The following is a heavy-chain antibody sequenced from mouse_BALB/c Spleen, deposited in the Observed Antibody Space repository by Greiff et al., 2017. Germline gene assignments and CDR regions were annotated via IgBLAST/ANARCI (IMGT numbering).Heavy chain of an antibody. J-gene: IGHJ3*01. D-gene: IGHD4-1*01. V-gene: IGHV1S22*01. CDR1: GYTFTSYW. CDR3: TRDWDEAY. CDR2: IYPGSGST. Sequence: LQQPGSELVRPGASVKLSCKASGYTFTSYWMHWVKQRPGQGLEWIGNIYPGSGSTNYDEKFKSKATLTVDTSSSTAYMQFSSLTSEDSAVYYCTRDWDEAYWGQGTLVTVSA.